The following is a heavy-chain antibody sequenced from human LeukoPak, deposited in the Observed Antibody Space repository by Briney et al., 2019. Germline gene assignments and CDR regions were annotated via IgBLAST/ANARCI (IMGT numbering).Heavy chain of an antibody. CDR1: GDSLIY. CDR3: ARGLAGAASGAIYFDL. J-gene: IGHJ2*01. V-gene: IGHV4-59*13. Sequence: SETLSLTCTVSGDSLIYWTWIRRPPGKGLEWIGVIYNHGRTEYNPSLRSRLTISLDPAKNQISLKLRSVTAADTAVYYCARGLAGAASGAIYFDLWSRGTLVTVSS. D-gene: IGHD2-15*01. CDR2: IYNHGRT.